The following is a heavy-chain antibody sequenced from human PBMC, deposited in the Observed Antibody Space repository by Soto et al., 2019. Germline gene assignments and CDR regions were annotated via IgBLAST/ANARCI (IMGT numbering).Heavy chain of an antibody. J-gene: IGHJ3*02. CDR1: GGSFSGYY. CDR2: INHSGST. D-gene: IGHD3-9*01. CDR3: ARGLRYSPAFYI. V-gene: IGHV4-34*01. Sequence: QVQLQQCGAGLLKPSETLSLTCAVYGGSFSGYYWSWIRQPPGKGLEWIGEINHSGSTNYNPSLKSRITISVDTSKDQFSLKLSSVTAADTAVYYWARGLRYSPAFYIWGQGTMVTVSS.